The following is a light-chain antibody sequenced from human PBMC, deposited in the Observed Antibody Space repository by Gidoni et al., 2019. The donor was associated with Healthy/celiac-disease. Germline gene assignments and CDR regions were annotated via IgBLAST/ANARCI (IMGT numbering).Light chain of an antibody. CDR3: QQYNSYPFT. J-gene: IGKJ3*01. V-gene: IGKV1-5*03. CDR1: QSISSW. CDR2: KAS. Sequence: DIQITQSPSTLSASVGDRVTIPCRASQSISSWLAWYQQKPGKAPKLLIYKASSLESGVPSRFSGSGSGTEFTLTISSLQPDDFATYYCQQYNSYPFTFGPGTKVDIK.